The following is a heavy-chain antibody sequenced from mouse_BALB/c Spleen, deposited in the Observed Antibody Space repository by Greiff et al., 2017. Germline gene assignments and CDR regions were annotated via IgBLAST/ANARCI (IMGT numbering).Heavy chain of an antibody. Sequence: DVMLVESGGGLVKPGGSLKLSCAASGFTFSSYAMSWVRQTPEKRLEWVATISSGGSYTYYPDSVKGRFTISRDNAKNTLYLQMSSLRSEDTAMYYCAREVYDGYYFDYWGQGTTLTVSS. CDR3: AREVYDGYYFDY. CDR1: GFTFSSYA. CDR2: ISSGGSYT. J-gene: IGHJ2*01. D-gene: IGHD2-3*01. V-gene: IGHV5-9-1*01.